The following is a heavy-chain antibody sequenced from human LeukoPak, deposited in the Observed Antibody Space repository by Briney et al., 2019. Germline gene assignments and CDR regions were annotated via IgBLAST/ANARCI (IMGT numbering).Heavy chain of an antibody. Sequence: GGSLRLSCAPPGFTFSDYYMSWIRQAPGEGLEWVSYISSSGSTIYYADSVKGRFTISRDNAKNSLYLQMNSLRAEDTAVYYCARVDWYDSSTSCSGGMDVWGQGTTVTVSS. V-gene: IGHV3-11*01. J-gene: IGHJ6*02. CDR1: GFTFSDYY. CDR2: ISSSGSTI. D-gene: IGHD2-2*01. CDR3: ARVDWYDSSTSCSGGMDV.